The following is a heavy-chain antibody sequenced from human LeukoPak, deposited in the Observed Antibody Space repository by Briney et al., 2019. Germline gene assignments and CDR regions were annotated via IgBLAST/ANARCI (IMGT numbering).Heavy chain of an antibody. Sequence: PSETLSLTCTVSGGSISSSTYYWAWIRQPPGMGLEWIGSLSYSGKTHYNPSLKSRVTISVDTSKNQFSLKLSSVTAADTAVYYCARGSIVGATPNAFDIWGQGTMVTVSS. CDR1: GGSISSSTYY. D-gene: IGHD1-26*01. V-gene: IGHV4-39*07. CDR3: ARGSIVGATPNAFDI. CDR2: LSYSGKT. J-gene: IGHJ3*02.